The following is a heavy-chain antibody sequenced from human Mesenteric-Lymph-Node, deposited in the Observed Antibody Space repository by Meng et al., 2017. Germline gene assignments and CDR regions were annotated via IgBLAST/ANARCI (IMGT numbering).Heavy chain of an antibody. Sequence: GGSLRLSCAASGFTVSSNYMSWVRQAPGKGLEWVAVTYSFGNTYYADSVRGRFTISKDNSKTTLYLHINSLRAEDTAVYYCAKSGRYCGSTSCYSYTNWFDPWGQGTLVTVSS. CDR3: AKSGRYCGSTSCYSYTNWFDP. J-gene: IGHJ5*02. V-gene: IGHV3-53*01. D-gene: IGHD2-2*01. CDR1: GFTVSSNY. CDR2: TYSFGNT.